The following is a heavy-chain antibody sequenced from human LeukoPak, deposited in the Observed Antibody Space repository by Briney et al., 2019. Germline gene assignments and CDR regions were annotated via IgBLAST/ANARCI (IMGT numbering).Heavy chain of an antibody. J-gene: IGHJ5*02. D-gene: IGHD3-22*01. CDR3: ASCPYYYDSSGYSS. CDR2: IYRSGST. V-gene: IGHV4-38-2*02. CDR1: DFSISSGYY. Sequence: SETLSLTCTVSDFSISSGYYWGWIRQPPGKGLEWIGNIYRSGSTYYNPSLKSRVTISVDTSKNQFSLKLNSVTAADTAVYFCASCPYYYDSSGYSSWGQGTLVTVSS.